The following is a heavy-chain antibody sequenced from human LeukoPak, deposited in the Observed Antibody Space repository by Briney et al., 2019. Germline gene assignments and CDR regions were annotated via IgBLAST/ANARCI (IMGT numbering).Heavy chain of an antibody. Sequence: GGSLRLSCAVSGFPFSSYSMNWVRQAPGKGLEWISYISSSGGNIFYLDAVRGRFTVPRDNAMNSLFLRMNRPRAEDTAIYYCARVKGTYFDFWGQGTLVTVSS. CDR1: GFPFSSYS. D-gene: IGHD1-1*01. V-gene: IGHV3-48*01. CDR2: ISSSGGNI. J-gene: IGHJ4*02. CDR3: ARVKGTYFDF.